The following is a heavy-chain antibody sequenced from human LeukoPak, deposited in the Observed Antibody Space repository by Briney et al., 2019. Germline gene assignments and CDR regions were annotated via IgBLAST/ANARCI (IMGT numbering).Heavy chain of an antibody. CDR3: ARAMVTYYYYYMDV. V-gene: IGHV3-48*02. J-gene: IGHJ6*03. CDR1: GFTFSSYS. CDR2: ISSSSSTI. Sequence: GGSLRLSCAASGFTFSSYSMNWVRQAPGKGLEGVSYISSSSSTIYYADSVKGRFTISRDNAKNSLYLQMNSLRDEDTAVYYCARAMVTYYYYYMDVWGKGTTVTVSS. D-gene: IGHD5-18*01.